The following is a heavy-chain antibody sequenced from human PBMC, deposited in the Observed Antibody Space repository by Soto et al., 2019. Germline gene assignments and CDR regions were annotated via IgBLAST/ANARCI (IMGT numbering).Heavy chain of an antibody. J-gene: IGHJ5*02. V-gene: IGHV4-38-2*02. D-gene: IGHD3-10*01. Sequence: SETLSLTCAVSGYSISSGYYCGWIRQPPGKGLEWIGSIYHSGSTYYNPSLKSRVTISVDTSKNQFSLKLSSVTAADTAVYYCARDQVLWFGGNWFDPWGQGTLVTVSS. CDR1: GYSISSGYY. CDR3: ARDQVLWFGGNWFDP. CDR2: IYHSGST.